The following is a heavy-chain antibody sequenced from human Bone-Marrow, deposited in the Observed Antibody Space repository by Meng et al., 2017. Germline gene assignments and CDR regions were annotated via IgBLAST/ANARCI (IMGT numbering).Heavy chain of an antibody. J-gene: IGHJ4*02. Sequence: QLCESGGGVVQPVRSLRLSCAASGFTFSSYAMHWVRQAPGKGLEWVAVISYDGSNKYYADSVKGRFTISRDNSKNTLYLQMNSLRAEDTAVYYCTLTVTTQFDYWGQGTLVTVSS. CDR2: ISYDGSNK. V-gene: IGHV3-30*01. D-gene: IGHD4-17*01. CDR3: TLTVTTQFDY. CDR1: GFTFSSYA.